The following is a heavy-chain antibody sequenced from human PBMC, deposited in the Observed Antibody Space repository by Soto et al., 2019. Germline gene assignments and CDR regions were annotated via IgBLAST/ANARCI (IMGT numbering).Heavy chain of an antibody. J-gene: IGHJ3*02. CDR1: GYTFTSYG. CDR2: ISAYNGNT. V-gene: IGHV1-18*01. D-gene: IGHD3-16*01. CDR3: ARRSCFDYIWGSCHAFDI. Sequence: ASVKVSCKASGYTFTSYGISWVRQAPGQGLEWMGWISAYNGNTNYAQKLQGRVTMTTDTSTSTAYMELRSLRSDDTAVYYCARRSCFDYIWGSCHAFDIWGQGTMVTVSS.